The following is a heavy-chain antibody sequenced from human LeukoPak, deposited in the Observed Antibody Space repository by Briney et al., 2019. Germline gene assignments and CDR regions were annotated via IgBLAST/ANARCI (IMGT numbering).Heavy chain of an antibody. J-gene: IGHJ4*02. V-gene: IGHV3-30*18. D-gene: IGHD3-10*01. CDR2: ISNDGSYK. Sequence: GGSLRLSCAASGFTFSHYGMHWVRQAPGKGLEWVAVISNDGSYKDYVNSVKGRFTISRDNSKNTLHLQMNSLTIEDTAVYYCAKDSPSGFDYWGQGILVTVSS. CDR1: GFTFSHYG. CDR3: AKDSPSGFDY.